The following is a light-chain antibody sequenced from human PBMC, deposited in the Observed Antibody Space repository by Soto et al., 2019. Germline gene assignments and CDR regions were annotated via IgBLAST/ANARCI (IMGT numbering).Light chain of an antibody. CDR2: GAS. V-gene: IGKV3-20*01. CDR1: HSVSRTY. J-gene: IGKJ5*01. CDR3: QPFDDPVT. Sequence: EIVLTQSPGTLSLSPGERATLSCRASHSVSRTYLAWYQQKPGQAPRLLMYGASDRATGTPGRFSGIGSGTDFTLTISGLEPEDSAVYYCQPFDDPVTFGQGTRLEIK.